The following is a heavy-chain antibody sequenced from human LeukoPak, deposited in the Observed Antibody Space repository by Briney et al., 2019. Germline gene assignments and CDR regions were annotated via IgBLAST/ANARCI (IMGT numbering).Heavy chain of an antibody. CDR1: GYTFTGYY. V-gene: IGHV1-2*02. CDR3: ALQGIAAAGPSPFDAFDI. CDR2: INPNSGGT. J-gene: IGHJ3*02. D-gene: IGHD6-13*01. Sequence: ASVKVSCKASGYTFTGYYMHWVRQAPGQGLEWMGWINPNSGGTNYAQKFQGRVTMTRDTSISTAYMDLSRLRSDDTAVYYCALQGIAAAGPSPFDAFDIWGQGTMVTVSS.